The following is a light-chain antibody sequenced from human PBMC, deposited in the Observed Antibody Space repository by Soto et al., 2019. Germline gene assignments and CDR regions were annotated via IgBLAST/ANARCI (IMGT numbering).Light chain of an antibody. Sequence: IQMTQSPSSLSASVGDRITMTCRASQTISTYLNWYQQKPGKAPKLLISTSSTLQSGVPSRFSGSGSGTEFTLSIRGLQPDDVATCFCQQSYQTPWTFGLGTKVEI. V-gene: IGKV1-39*01. J-gene: IGKJ1*01. CDR2: TSS. CDR3: QQSYQTPWT. CDR1: QTISTY.